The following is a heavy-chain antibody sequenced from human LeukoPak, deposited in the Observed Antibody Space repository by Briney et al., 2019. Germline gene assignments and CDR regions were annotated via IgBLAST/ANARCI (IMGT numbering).Heavy chain of an antibody. Sequence: GGSLRLSCAASGFTFSSYAMHWVRQAPGKGLEYVSAISNGGGSTHYANSVKGSFTISRDNSKNTLDLQMGSLRAEDMAVYYCARPYYDIWSAYVYWGQGTLVTVSS. CDR3: ARPYYDIWSAYVY. J-gene: IGHJ4*02. CDR1: GFTFSSYA. D-gene: IGHD3-3*01. V-gene: IGHV3-64*01. CDR2: ISNGGGST.